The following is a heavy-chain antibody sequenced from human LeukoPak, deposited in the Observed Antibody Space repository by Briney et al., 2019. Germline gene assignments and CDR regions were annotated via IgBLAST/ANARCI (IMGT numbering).Heavy chain of an antibody. CDR1: GFTFSSYG. Sequence: GGSLRLSCAASGFTFSSYGMHWVRQAPGKGLEWVAVISYGGSNKYYADSVKGRFTISRDNSKNTLYLQMNSLRADDTAVYYCAKQGGYNYGPYYYYYYMDVWGKGTTVTVSS. J-gene: IGHJ6*03. CDR3: AKQGGYNYGPYYYYYYMDV. D-gene: IGHD5-18*01. CDR2: ISYGGSNK. V-gene: IGHV3-30*18.